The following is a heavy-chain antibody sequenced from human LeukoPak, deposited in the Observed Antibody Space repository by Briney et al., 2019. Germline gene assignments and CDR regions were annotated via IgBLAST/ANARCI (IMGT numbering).Heavy chain of an antibody. CDR2: INPNSGGT. Sequence: ASVKVSCKASGYTFTGYYMHWVRQAPGQGLEWMGWINPNSGGTNYAQKFQGRVTITRNTSISTAYMELSSLRSEDTAVYYCARGLEYSSGWSYYYYYYMDVWGKGTTVTVSS. D-gene: IGHD6-19*01. J-gene: IGHJ6*03. CDR1: GYTFTGYY. CDR3: ARGLEYSSGWSYYYYYYMDV. V-gene: IGHV1-2*02.